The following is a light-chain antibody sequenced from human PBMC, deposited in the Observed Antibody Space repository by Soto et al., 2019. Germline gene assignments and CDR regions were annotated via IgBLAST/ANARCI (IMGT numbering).Light chain of an antibody. J-gene: IGKJ3*01. Sequence: DIQMTPSPSSLSASVGDIVTITCRASQGISNYLAWYQQKPGKLPKLLIYEASTLQSVVPSRFSGSGFGTDFTVTLSSLQTEDVAAYYCQKYNSAPFPFGPGTKVDI. CDR1: QGISNY. CDR2: EAS. V-gene: IGKV1-27*01. CDR3: QKYNSAPFP.